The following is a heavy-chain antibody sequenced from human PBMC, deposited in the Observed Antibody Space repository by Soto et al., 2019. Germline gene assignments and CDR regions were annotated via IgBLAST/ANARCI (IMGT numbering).Heavy chain of an antibody. V-gene: IGHV4-59*08. D-gene: IGHD3-10*01. J-gene: IGHJ3*02. Sequence: PLLTLSLTCPVSGGSVSSHCWSWIRQHPWKGLECIAYVYYSGSTNYNPSLKSRVTISVDTSKNQFSLKLSSVTAADTAVYYCARLGGITMVRGVLTAFDIWGQGTLVTVSS. CDR3: ARLGGITMVRGVLTAFDI. CDR2: VYYSGST. CDR1: GGSVSSHC.